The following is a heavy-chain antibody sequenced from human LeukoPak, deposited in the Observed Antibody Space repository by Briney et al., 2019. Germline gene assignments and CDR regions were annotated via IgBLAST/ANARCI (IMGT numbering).Heavy chain of an antibody. Sequence: SVKVSCKASGFTFTSSAMQWVRQARGQRLEWIGWIVVGSGNTNYAQKFQERVTITRDMSTSTAYMELSSLRSEDTAVYYCAREGRGAAAGMDYWGQGTLVTVSS. J-gene: IGHJ4*02. CDR3: AREGRGAAAGMDY. CDR1: GFTFTSSA. CDR2: IVVGSGNT. D-gene: IGHD6-13*01. V-gene: IGHV1-58*02.